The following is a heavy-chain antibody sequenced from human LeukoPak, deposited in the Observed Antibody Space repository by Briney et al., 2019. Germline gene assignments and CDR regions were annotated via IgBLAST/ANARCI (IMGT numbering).Heavy chain of an antibody. J-gene: IGHJ4*02. CDR2: INSGGSST. CDR3: AKRRLPTTGFSFDF. Sequence: GGSLRLSCEASGFTFPGYAMSWVRQAPGMGQEWVSTINSGGSSTYYADSVTGRFTISRDNSNNTLYLLLSRLRADDTAVYFCAKRRLPTTGFSFDFWGQGTPVTVSS. V-gene: IGHV3-23*01. CDR1: GFTFPGYA. D-gene: IGHD2-21*02.